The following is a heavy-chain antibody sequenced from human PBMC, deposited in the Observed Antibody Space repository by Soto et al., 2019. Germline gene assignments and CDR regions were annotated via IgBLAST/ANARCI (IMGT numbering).Heavy chain of an antibody. CDR1: GGTFSSYA. D-gene: IGHD3-22*01. J-gene: IGHJ4*02. Sequence: VASVKVSCKASGGTFSSYAISWVRQAPGQGLEWMGGIIPIFGTANYAQKFQGRVTITADESTSTAYMELSSLRSEDTAVYYCARDQSSGYYGVSDYWGQGTLVTVSS. CDR3: ARDQSSGYYGVSDY. V-gene: IGHV1-69*13. CDR2: IIPIFGTA.